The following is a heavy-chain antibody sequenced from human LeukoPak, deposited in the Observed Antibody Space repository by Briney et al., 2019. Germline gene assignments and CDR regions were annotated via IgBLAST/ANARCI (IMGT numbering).Heavy chain of an antibody. CDR2: ITNSGRST. Sequence: PGGSLRLSCEASGFSFTTYFISWIRQAPGKGLEWVGYITNSGRSTNYADAVKGRFTISRDNAKKSVYLEMTDLRAEDTAVYYCAREASGNYDVFDDCGQGTLVTVSS. CDR1: GFSFTTYF. CDR3: AREASGNYDVFDD. D-gene: IGHD1-26*01. J-gene: IGHJ4*02. V-gene: IGHV3-11*04.